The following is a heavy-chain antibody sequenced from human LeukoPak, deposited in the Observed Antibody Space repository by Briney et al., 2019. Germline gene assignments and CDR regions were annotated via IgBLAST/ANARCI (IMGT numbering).Heavy chain of an antibody. V-gene: IGHV3-23*01. CDR2: ISDSGSGGFT. J-gene: IGHJ4*02. Sequence: GGSLRLSCAASGFTFSSYAMSWVRQSPGKGLEWVSTISDSGSGGFTYYADSVKGRFTISRDNSKNTLYLQMNSLRGDDTAVYYCAKGGSSWSEIDYWGQGSLVTVSS. D-gene: IGHD6-13*01. CDR1: GFTFSSYA. CDR3: AKGGSSWSEIDY.